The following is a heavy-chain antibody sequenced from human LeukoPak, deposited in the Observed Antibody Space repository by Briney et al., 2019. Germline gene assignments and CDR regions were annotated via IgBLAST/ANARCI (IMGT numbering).Heavy chain of an antibody. D-gene: IGHD2-2*01. CDR2: INHSGST. Sequence: SETLSLTCAVYGGSFSGYYWSWIRQPPGKGLEWIGEINHSGSTNYSPSLKSRVTISVDTSKNQFSLKLSSVTAADTAVYYCARQYCSSIRCYYYFDYWGQGTLVTVSS. CDR1: GGSFSGYY. CDR3: ARQYCSSIRCYYYFDY. V-gene: IGHV4-34*01. J-gene: IGHJ4*02.